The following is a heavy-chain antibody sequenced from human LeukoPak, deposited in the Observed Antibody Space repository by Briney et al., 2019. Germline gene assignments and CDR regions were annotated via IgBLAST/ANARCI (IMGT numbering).Heavy chain of an antibody. D-gene: IGHD6-19*01. CDR3: AKDIRRLVAGPFDY. CDR1: GFTFDDYA. Sequence: GGSLRLSCAASGFTFDDYAMHWVRQAPGKGLEWVSGISWNSGSIGYADSVKGRFTISRDNAKNSLYLQMNSLRAEDTALYYCAKDIRRLVAGPFDYWGQGTLVTVSS. V-gene: IGHV3-9*01. CDR2: ISWNSGSI. J-gene: IGHJ4*02.